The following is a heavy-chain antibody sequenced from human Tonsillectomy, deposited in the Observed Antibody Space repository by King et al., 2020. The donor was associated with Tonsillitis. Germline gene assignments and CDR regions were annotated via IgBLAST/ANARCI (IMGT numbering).Heavy chain of an antibody. Sequence: VQLVESGGGVVQPGRSLRLSCAASGFTFSSYGMHWVRQAPGKGLERVTVISYDGSDKYYADSVKGRFTLSRDNSKNTLHLQMNSLRAEDTAVYYCAKDLGYYDSIGYFDYWGQGTLVTVSS. CDR2: ISYDGSDK. V-gene: IGHV3-30*18. CDR3: AKDLGYYDSIGYFDY. J-gene: IGHJ4*02. CDR1: GFTFSSYG. D-gene: IGHD3-22*01.